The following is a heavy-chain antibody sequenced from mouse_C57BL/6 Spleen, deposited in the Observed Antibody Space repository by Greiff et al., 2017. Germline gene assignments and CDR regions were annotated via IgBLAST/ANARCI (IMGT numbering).Heavy chain of an antibody. CDR3: ASSLYDYDQAWFAY. Sequence: QVQLQQSGAELVMPGASVKLSCKASGYTFTSYWMHWVKQRPGQGLEWIGEIDPSDSYTNYNQKFKGKSTLTVDKSSSTAYMQLSSLTSEDSAVYYCASSLYDYDQAWFAYWGQGTLVTVSA. J-gene: IGHJ3*01. D-gene: IGHD2-4*01. CDR2: IDPSDSYT. CDR1: GYTFTSYW. V-gene: IGHV1-69*01.